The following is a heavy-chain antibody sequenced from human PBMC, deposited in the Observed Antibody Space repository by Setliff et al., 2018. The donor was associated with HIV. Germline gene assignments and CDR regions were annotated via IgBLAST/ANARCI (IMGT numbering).Heavy chain of an antibody. CDR2: CRNKANSYTT. CDR1: GFTFSAHC. V-gene: IGHV3-72*01. CDR3: VRDVAATNMVRGLLYHYYYMDV. Sequence: RLSCAASGFTFSAHCMDWVRQAPGKGLEWVARCRNKANSYTTEYAASVTGRFTISRDESENSLYLQMNSLKTEDTAVYYCVRDVAATNMVRGLLYHYYYMDVWGKGTTVTVSS. D-gene: IGHD3-10*01. J-gene: IGHJ6*03.